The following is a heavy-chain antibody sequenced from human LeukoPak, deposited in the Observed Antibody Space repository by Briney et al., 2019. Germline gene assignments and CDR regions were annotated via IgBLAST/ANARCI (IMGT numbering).Heavy chain of an antibody. V-gene: IGHV3-74*03. CDR1: GFSSSRYW. Sequence: GGSLRLSCAASGFSSSRYWMHWVRHAPGKGLVWVSRINSDGSITTYADSVKGRFTISRDNAKNTLYLQMNSLRVEDTAVYYCARDEDVYSSSYYNYWGQGTLVTVSS. CDR3: ARDEDVYSSSYYNY. J-gene: IGHJ4*02. CDR2: INSDGSIT. D-gene: IGHD6-13*01.